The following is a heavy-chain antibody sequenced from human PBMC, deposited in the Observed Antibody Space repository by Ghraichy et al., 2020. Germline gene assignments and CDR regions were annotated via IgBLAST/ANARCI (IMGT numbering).Heavy chain of an antibody. J-gene: IGHJ4*02. CDR1: GFTFSSYT. V-gene: IGHV3-30-3*01. CDR3: ARVFDGSGWSIYYFDY. CDR2: ISYDGSNK. Sequence: SCAASGFTFSSYTMHWVRQTPGKGLEWAALISYDGSNKYYADSVKGRFTISRDNSKSTLYLQMNSLRAEDTAVYYCARVFDGSGWSIYYFDYWGQGTLVTVSS. D-gene: IGHD6-13*01.